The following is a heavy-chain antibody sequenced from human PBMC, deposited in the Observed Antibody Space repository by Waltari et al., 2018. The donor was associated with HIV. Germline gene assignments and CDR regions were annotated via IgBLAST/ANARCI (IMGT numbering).Heavy chain of an antibody. CDR3: ARLDMVKTLIDY. CDR1: GGSVRSGTYY. CDR2: LYYRGDN. J-gene: IGHJ4*02. Sequence: QLQESGPGLVKSSETLSVTCTVSGGSVRSGTYYWGWVRQPPGKGLEWIGSLYYRGDNYYNPSFKRRVTMSVDTAKNQCSLRLESVTAADTALYFCARLDMVKTLIDYWGQGTLVTVSS. V-gene: IGHV4-39*01. D-gene: IGHD2-8*01.